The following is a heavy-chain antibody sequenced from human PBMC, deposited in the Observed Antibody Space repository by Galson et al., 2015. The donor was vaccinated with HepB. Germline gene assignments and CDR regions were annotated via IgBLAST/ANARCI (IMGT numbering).Heavy chain of an antibody. CDR2: INPDGSEK. CDR1: RFTLRSHW. CDR3: ARTAATGRGLDH. D-gene: IGHD6-25*01. J-gene: IGHJ4*02. V-gene: IGHV3-7*03. Sequence: SLRLSCAASRFTLRSHWVSWVRQAPGKGLECVAHINPDGSEKRYVDAVKGRFSVSKDNAMNSVHLQMSSLRVEDTAVYFCARTAATGRGLDHWAQGSLVIVSS.